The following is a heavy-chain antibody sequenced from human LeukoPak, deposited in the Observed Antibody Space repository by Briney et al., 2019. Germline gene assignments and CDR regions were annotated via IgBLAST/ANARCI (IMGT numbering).Heavy chain of an antibody. V-gene: IGHV3-21*01. D-gene: IGHD4-17*01. CDR3: ARDTVTTRDYYYGMDV. J-gene: IGHJ6*02. CDR2: ISSSSSYI. Sequence: PGGSLRLSCAASGFTFSSYSMNWVRQAPGKGLEWVSSISSSSSYIYYADSVKGRFTISRDNAKDSLYLQMNSLRAEDTAEYYCARDTVTTRDYYYGMDVWGQGTTVTVSS. CDR1: GFTFSSYS.